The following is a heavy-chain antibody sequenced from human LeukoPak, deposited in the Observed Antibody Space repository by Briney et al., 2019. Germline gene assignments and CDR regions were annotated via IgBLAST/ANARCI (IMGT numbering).Heavy chain of an antibody. CDR3: SRDGSGSGDV. CDR2: ISSESTNI. CDR1: GFNFNIYG. J-gene: IGHJ4*02. Sequence: GGSLRLSGAASGFNFNIYGMNWVRQAPGKGLEWVSSISSESTNIYYTDSVKGRFTIARDNAKNSLYLQMNSLIPEDTAVYYCSRDGSGSGDVWGQGTLVTVSS. D-gene: IGHD2-21*02. V-gene: IGHV3-21*01.